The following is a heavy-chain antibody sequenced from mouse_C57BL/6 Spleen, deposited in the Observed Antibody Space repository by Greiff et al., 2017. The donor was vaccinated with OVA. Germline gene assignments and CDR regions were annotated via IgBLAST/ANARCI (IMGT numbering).Heavy chain of an antibody. CDR2: IYPGDGDI. V-gene: IGHV1-82*01. Sequence: VQLQQSGPELVKLGASVKISCKASGSAFSSSWMNWVKQRPGKGLEWIGRIYPGDGDINYNGKFKGKATLAADKSSSTAYMQLSSLTSEDSAVYFCAFYYGSSGAMDYWGQGTSVTVSS. J-gene: IGHJ4*01. D-gene: IGHD1-1*01. CDR1: GSAFSSSW. CDR3: AFYYGSSGAMDY.